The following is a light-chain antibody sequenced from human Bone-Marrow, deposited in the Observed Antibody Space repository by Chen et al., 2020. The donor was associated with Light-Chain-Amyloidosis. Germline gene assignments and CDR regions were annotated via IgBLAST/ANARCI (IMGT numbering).Light chain of an antibody. V-gene: IGLV3-10*01. Sequence: SYELTPPPSLSVSPGQTARITCPGDALPKKNAYWYQQQSGQAPVLVIYEDSKRPSEIPERISGSSSGTMATLTISGAQVEDEADYYCYSSDSSGNHRVFGGGTKLTVL. CDR2: EDS. CDR1: ALPKKN. J-gene: IGLJ3*02. CDR3: YSSDSSGNHRV.